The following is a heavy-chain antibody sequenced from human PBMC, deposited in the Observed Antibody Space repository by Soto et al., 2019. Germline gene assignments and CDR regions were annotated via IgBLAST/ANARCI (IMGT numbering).Heavy chain of an antibody. V-gene: IGHV1-3*01. CDR3: ARAGSGSGSYYNVFGVRVFWFDP. D-gene: IGHD3-10*01. J-gene: IGHJ5*02. CDR2: INAGNGKT. CDR1: GYTFTSYA. Sequence: QVQLVQSGAEVKKPGASVKVSCKASGYTFTSYAMHWVRQAPGQRLEWMGWINAGNGKTKYSQKFQGRVTITRDTPPSTAYMELSSLRSEDTAVYYCARAGSGSGSYYNVFGVRVFWFDPWGQGTLVTVSS.